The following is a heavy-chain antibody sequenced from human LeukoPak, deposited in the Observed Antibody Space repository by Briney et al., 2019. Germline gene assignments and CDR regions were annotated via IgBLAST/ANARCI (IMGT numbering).Heavy chain of an antibody. J-gene: IGHJ4*02. Sequence: GGSLRLSCATSGFTFSAYEMNWVRQAPGKGLEWISYISDSGVSIHYADSVRGRFSISRGNAKDALLLQMNTLRAEDTAVYYCVRGRHSANNYGGDYWGQGTLVTVSS. CDR2: ISDSGVSI. CDR1: GFTFSAYE. D-gene: IGHD5-12*01. V-gene: IGHV3-48*03. CDR3: VRGRHSANNYGGDY.